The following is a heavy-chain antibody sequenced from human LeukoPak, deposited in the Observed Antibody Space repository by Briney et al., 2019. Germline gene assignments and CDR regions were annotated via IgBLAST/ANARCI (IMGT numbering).Heavy chain of an antibody. CDR2: ISGSGRDT. CDR1: GFTFSSNW. J-gene: IGHJ4*02. D-gene: IGHD1-26*01. CDR3: AKVISSGSYYYFDY. V-gene: IGHV3-23*01. Sequence: PGGSLRLSCAASGFTFSSNWMSWVRQAPGKGLEWVSAISGSGRDTYYADSVKGRFTISRDTSKNTLYLQMNTLRAEDTALYYRAKVISSGSYYYFDYWGQGTPVTVSS.